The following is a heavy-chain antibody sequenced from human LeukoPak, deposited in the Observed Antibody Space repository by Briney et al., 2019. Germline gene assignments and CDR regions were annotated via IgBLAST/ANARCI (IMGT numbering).Heavy chain of an antibody. D-gene: IGHD1-20*01. CDR3: AKDVLTATTFDSGMNV. V-gene: IGHV3-9*01. J-gene: IGHJ6*02. CDR2: VSWNSGSI. Sequence: SLRLSCAASGFAFDDYAMHWVRQAPGKGLEWVSGVSWNSGSIGYADSVKGRFTIPRDNAKNSLYLQMNSLRAEDTALYYCAKDVLTATTFDSGMNVWGQGTTVTVSS. CDR1: GFAFDDYA.